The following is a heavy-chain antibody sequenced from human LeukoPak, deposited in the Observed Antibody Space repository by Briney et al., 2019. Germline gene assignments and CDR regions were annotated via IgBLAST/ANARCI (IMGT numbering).Heavy chain of an antibody. Sequence: PGGSLRLSCAASGFTFSSYMMNWVRQAPGKGLEWISSISSSSSYIYYADSVKGRFTISRDNAKNSLYLQMNSLRAEDTAVYYCARDPSSGWYLKGWFDPWGQGTLVTVSS. CDR2: ISSSSSYI. D-gene: IGHD6-19*01. CDR1: GFTFSSYM. J-gene: IGHJ5*02. V-gene: IGHV3-21*01. CDR3: ARDPSSGWYLKGWFDP.